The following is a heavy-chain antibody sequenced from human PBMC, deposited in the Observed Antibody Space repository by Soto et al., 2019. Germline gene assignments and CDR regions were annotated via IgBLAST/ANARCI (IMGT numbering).Heavy chain of an antibody. J-gene: IGHJ6*02. Sequence: SVKVSCKASGGTFSSYAISWVRQAPGQGLEWMGGIIPIFGTANYAQKFQGRVTITADESTSTAYMELSSLRSEDTAVYYCARDMKYYYDSSGPSGMDVWGQGTTVTVSS. CDR2: IIPIFGTA. CDR1: GGTFSSYA. V-gene: IGHV1-69*13. D-gene: IGHD3-22*01. CDR3: ARDMKYYYDSSGPSGMDV.